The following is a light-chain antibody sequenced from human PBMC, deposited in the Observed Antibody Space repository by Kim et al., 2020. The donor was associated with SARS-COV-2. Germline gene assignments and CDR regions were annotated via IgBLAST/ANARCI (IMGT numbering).Light chain of an antibody. CDR3: CSYAGSYTRV. CDR2: DVS. V-gene: IGLV2-11*01. Sequence: QSALTQPRSVSGSPGQSVTISCTGTSSDVGGYNYVSWYQQHPGKAPKFMIYDVSKRPSGVPDRFSGSKSGTTASLTISGLQAEDEADYYCCSYAGSYTRVFGGGTQLTVL. CDR1: SSDVGGYNY. J-gene: IGLJ3*02.